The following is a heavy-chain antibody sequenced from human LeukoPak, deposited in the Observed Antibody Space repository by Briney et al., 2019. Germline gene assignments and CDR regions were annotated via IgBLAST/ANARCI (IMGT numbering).Heavy chain of an antibody. CDR1: GFTFSTYA. CDR2: ISASGGST. J-gene: IGHJ4*02. Sequence: HPGGSLRLSCAASGFTFSTYAMNWLRQAPGKGLEWVSTISASGGSTYYADSVKGRFTISRDISKNTLYLQMNSLRAEDTAVYYYAKDEGRAAAGNFDYWGQGTLVTVSS. CDR3: AKDEGRAAAGNFDY. V-gene: IGHV3-23*01. D-gene: IGHD6-13*01.